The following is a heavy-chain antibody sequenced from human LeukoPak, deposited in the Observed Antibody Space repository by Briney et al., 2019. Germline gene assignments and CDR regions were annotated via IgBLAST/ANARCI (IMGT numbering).Heavy chain of an antibody. J-gene: IGHJ4*02. D-gene: IGHD3-22*01. CDR2: ISSNGGST. Sequence: PGGSLRLSCAASGFTFSSYAMHWVRQAPGKGLEYVSAISSNGGSTYYANSVKGRFTISRDNSKNTLYLQMGSLRAEDTAVYYCAKGRYYDSGGYPMDYWGQGTLVTVSS. CDR1: GFTFSSYA. V-gene: IGHV3-64*01. CDR3: AKGRYYDSGGYPMDY.